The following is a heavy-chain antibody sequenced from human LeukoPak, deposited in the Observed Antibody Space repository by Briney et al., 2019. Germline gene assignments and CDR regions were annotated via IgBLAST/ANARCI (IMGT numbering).Heavy chain of an antibody. CDR3: ARDDILTGSDAFDI. CDR2: IKQDGSGK. D-gene: IGHD3-9*01. J-gene: IGHJ3*02. Sequence: GGSLRLSCAASGFTFSSYWMSWVRQAPGKGLEWVANIKQDGSGKYYVDSVKGRFTISRDNAKNSLYLQMNSLRAEDTAVYYCARDDILTGSDAFDIWGQGTMVTVSS. CDR1: GFTFSSYW. V-gene: IGHV3-7*01.